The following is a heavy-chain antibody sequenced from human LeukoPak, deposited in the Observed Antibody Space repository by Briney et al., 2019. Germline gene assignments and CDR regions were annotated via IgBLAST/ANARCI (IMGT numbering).Heavy chain of an antibody. J-gene: IGHJ4*02. CDR1: GYTFTGYY. CDR3: ARGYYDFWSGYYYFDY. Sequence: ASVKVSCKASGYTFTGYYMHWVRQAPGQGLEWMGWINPNSGGTNYAQKFQGRVTMTRDTSISTAYTELSRLRSDDTAVYYCARGYYDFWSGYYYFDYWGQGTLVTVSS. D-gene: IGHD3-3*01. V-gene: IGHV1-2*02. CDR2: INPNSGGT.